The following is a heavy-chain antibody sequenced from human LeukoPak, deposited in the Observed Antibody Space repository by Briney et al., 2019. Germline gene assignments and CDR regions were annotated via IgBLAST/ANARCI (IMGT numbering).Heavy chain of an antibody. CDR1: CGSIRSSSYY. CDR2: IYYSGST. D-gene: IGHD4-17*01. J-gene: IGHJ4*02. V-gene: IGHV4-39*01. Sequence: SETLSLTCTVSCGSIRSSSYYWGWIRQPPGKGLEWIGSIYYSGSTYYNPSLKSRVTISVDTSKNQFSLKLSSVTAADTAVYYCARRSGLIYGDWYYFDYWGQGTLVTVSS. CDR3: ARRSGLIYGDWYYFDY.